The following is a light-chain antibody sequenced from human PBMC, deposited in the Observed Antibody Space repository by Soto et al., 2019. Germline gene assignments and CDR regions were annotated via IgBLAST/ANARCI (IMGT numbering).Light chain of an antibody. CDR1: QSVSSN. J-gene: IGKJ4*01. CDR3: QQYNNWLMYS. CDR2: GAS. V-gene: IGKV3-15*01. Sequence: EIVMTQSPAILSVSPGERATLSCRASQSVSSNLAWYQQKPGQNPRLLIYGASTRATGNPARFSGSWSETEFTLTISSLQSEDFALYYCQQYNNWLMYSFGGGTKVEIK.